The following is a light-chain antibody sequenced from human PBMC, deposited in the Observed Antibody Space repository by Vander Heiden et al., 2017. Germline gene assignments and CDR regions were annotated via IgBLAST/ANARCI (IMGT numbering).Light chain of an antibody. CDR2: AAS. Sequence: DIQLTQSPSFLSASVGDRVTIPCRASQSISSYLAWYQQKPGKAPKLLIYAASTLQSGVPSRFSGSGSGTEFTLTISSLQPEDVATYYCQQLNSYPQTFGQGTKLEIK. V-gene: IGKV1-9*01. J-gene: IGKJ2*01. CDR3: QQLNSYPQT. CDR1: QSISSY.